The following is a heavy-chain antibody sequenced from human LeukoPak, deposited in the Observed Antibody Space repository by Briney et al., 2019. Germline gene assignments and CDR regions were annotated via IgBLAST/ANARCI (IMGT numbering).Heavy chain of an antibody. CDR2: IKEDGSDK. J-gene: IGHJ4*02. CDR1: GFTFSNYW. D-gene: IGHD3-3*01. Sequence: PGGSLRLSCAASGFTFSNYWMSWVRQTAGKGLEWVANIKEDGSDKYYVDSLKGRFTISRDNAKNSLYLQMNSLRAEDTAVYYCAKDRTRKAYWGQGTLVTVSS. V-gene: IGHV3-7*03. CDR3: AKDRTRKAY.